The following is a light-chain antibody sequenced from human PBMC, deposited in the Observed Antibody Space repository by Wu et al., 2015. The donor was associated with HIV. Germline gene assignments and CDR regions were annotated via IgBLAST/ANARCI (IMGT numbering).Light chain of an antibody. V-gene: IGKV3-15*01. CDR3: QQYGSSQEVT. J-gene: IGKJ3*01. CDR1: QSVSSN. CDR2: GAS. Sequence: EIVMTQSPATLSVSPGERATLSCRASQSVSSNLAWYQQKPGQAPGLLIYGASTRATGIPARFSGSGSGTEFTLTISSLQSEDFAVYYCQQYGSSQEVTFGPGTKVHIK.